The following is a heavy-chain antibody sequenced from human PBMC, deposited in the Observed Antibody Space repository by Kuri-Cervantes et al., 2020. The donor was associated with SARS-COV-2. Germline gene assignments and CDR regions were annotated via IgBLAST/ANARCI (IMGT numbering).Heavy chain of an antibody. CDR3: AREQWLELDAFDI. D-gene: IGHD6-19*01. CDR2: IKKDGSAK. V-gene: IGHV3-7*01. CDR1: GFTFSSYS. Sequence: GGSLRLSCAASGFTFSSYSMNWVRQAPGKGLEWVANIKKDGSAKYYVDSVKGRFTISRDNAKNSLYLQMNSLRAEDTVVYYCAREQWLELDAFDIWGQGTMVTVSS. J-gene: IGHJ3*02.